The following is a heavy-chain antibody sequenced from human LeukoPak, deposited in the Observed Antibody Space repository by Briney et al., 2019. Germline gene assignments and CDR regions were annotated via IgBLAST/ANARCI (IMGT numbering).Heavy chain of an antibody. D-gene: IGHD3-10*01. CDR1: GFTFSGYS. CDR3: ARDSTGYYGSGSYFLSG. J-gene: IGHJ4*02. CDR2: ISSSSSTI. Sequence: GGSLRLSCAASGFTFSGYSMNWVRQAPGKGLEWVSYISSSSSTIYYADSVKGRFTISRDNAKNSLYLQMNSLRAEDTAVYYCARDSTGYYGSGSYFLSGWGQGTLVTVSS. V-gene: IGHV3-48*01.